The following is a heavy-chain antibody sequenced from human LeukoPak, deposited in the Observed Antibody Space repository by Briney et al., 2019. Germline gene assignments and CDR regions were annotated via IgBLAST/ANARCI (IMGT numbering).Heavy chain of an antibody. CDR1: GFSFSGYD. D-gene: IGHD1-1*01. J-gene: IGHJ4*02. V-gene: IGHV3-13*01. Sequence: GGSLRLSCAASGFSFSGYDMHWVRQATGKGLEWVSAIGTAGDTYYTGSVKGRFTISRENAKNSLYLQMNSLRAGDTAVYYCARVAKERVGGVYYFDYWGQGTLVTVSS. CDR2: IGTAGDT. CDR3: ARVAKERVGGVYYFDY.